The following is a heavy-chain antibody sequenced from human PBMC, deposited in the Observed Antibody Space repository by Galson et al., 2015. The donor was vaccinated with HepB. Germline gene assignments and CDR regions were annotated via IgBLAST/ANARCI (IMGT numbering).Heavy chain of an antibody. Sequence: SLRLSCAASGFTFNRHAMHWVRQAPGKGLQWLAVISYDGTDEYYSDFVTGRFTISRDPSKETVFLHMTNLRPEDTATYYCARGGVTFLVRGGSFDSWGRGTVVTVSS. J-gene: IGHJ4*02. V-gene: IGHV3-30*01. CDR3: ARGGVTFLVRGGSFDS. CDR1: GFTFNRHA. D-gene: IGHD2-15*01. CDR2: ISYDGTDE.